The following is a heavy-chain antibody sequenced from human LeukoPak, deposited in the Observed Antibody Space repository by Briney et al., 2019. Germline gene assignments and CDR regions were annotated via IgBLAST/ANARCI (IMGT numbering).Heavy chain of an antibody. Sequence: SETLSLTCTVSGYSISSGYYWGWIRQPPGKGLEWMGIIDDGGRTSNNPSLKSRVTISVDTSKNQFSLKLTSVTAADTAVYYCARVRGYCSSTICYRYYFDYWGQGTLVTVSS. CDR1: GYSISSGYY. J-gene: IGHJ4*02. V-gene: IGHV4-38-2*02. D-gene: IGHD2-2*01. CDR3: ARVRGYCSSTICYRYYFDY. CDR2: IDDGGRT.